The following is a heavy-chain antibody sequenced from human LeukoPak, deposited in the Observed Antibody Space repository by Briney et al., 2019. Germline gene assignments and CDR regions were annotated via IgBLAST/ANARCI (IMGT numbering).Heavy chain of an antibody. D-gene: IGHD1-26*01. CDR2: IYYSGST. CDR1: GGSISSYY. CDR3: ARATYSGSYYRFDY. Sequence: SETLSLTCTVSGGSISSYYRSWIRQPPGKGLEWIGYIYYSGSTNYNPSLKSRVTISVDTSKNQFSLKLSSVTAADTAVYYCARATYSGSYYRFDYWGQGTLVTVSS. V-gene: IGHV4-59*01. J-gene: IGHJ4*02.